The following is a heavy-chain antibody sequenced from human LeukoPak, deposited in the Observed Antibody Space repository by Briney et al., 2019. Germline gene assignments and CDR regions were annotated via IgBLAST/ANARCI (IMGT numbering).Heavy chain of an antibody. CDR1: VFSVSDGGDD. V-gene: IGHV4-31*03. CDR2: VYYSGST. CDR3: AGGKYAILGGYFRIDH. J-gene: IGHJ4*02. D-gene: IGHD3-9*01. Sequence: PSETLSLTCSVCVFSVSDGGDDQSWIRQHPEKGLESIGHVYYSGSTYYNPSLKSRITILKDASKNQFTLKLNSVTPTDTAVYFCAGGKYAILGGYFRIDHWGQGTLVTVSS.